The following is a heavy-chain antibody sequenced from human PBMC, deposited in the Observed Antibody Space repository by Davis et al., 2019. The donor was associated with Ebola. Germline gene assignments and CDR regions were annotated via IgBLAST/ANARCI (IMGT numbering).Heavy chain of an antibody. J-gene: IGHJ4*02. D-gene: IGHD1-14*01. CDR3: TTVTTIDY. CDR2: IKSKTDGGPT. V-gene: IGHV3-15*01. Sequence: GGSLRLSCAASGFTFSNAWMSWVRQAPGKGLEWVGRIKSKTDGGPTDYAAPVKGRFTISRDDSKNTLYLQMNSLKTEDTAVYYCTTVTTIDYWGQGTLVTVSS. CDR1: GFTFSNAW.